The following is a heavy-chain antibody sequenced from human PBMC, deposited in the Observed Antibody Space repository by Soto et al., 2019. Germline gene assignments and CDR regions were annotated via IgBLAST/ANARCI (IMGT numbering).Heavy chain of an antibody. CDR3: AKGDNLGPKTGYAFGP. Sequence: SQTLSLTCAISGYSVSSNTASWNWIRQSPSRGLEWLGRTYFRSKWYNDYAVSVKSRIIINPDTSNNQFSLQLNSVTPEDTAVYFCAKGDNLGPKTGYAFGPWGQGIMVTVSS. CDR1: GYSVSSNTAS. CDR2: TYFRSKWYN. V-gene: IGHV6-1*01. D-gene: IGHD5-12*01. J-gene: IGHJ5*02.